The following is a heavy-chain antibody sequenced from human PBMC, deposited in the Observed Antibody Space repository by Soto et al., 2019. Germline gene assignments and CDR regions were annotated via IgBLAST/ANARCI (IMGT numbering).Heavy chain of an antibody. V-gene: IGHV1-46*01. D-gene: IGHD3-22*01. J-gene: IGHJ6*02. CDR3: ARDLMTTTTIIVISYYYDGMNV. CDR1: GYTFTSYY. CDR2: INPSGGST. Sequence: GASVKVSCKASGYTFTSYYMHWVRQAPGQGLEWMGIINPSGGSTSYAQKFQGRVTMTRDTSTSTVYMELSSLRSEDTAVYYCARDLMTTTTIIVISYYYDGMNVWGQGTTVTVSS.